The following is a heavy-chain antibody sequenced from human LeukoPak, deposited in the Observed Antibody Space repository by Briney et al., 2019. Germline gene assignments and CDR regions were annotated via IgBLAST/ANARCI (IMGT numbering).Heavy chain of an antibody. Sequence: KPSETLSLTCAVSGGSLSGYYWSWIRQPPGKGLEWIGEINHSGSTNYNPSLKSRVTISVDTSKNQFSLKLSSVTAADTAVYYCARGMAVYYYYGMDVWGQGTTVTVSS. CDR2: INHSGST. CDR1: GGSLSGYY. CDR3: ARGMAVYYYYGMDV. V-gene: IGHV4-34*01. D-gene: IGHD5-24*01. J-gene: IGHJ6*02.